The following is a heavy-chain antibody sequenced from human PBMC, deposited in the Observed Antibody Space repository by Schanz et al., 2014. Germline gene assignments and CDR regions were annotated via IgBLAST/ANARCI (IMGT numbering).Heavy chain of an antibody. D-gene: IGHD1-26*01. CDR1: GFPFSDYF. CDR3: ARSRSGFYFDY. J-gene: IGHJ4*02. CDR2: IGNGGVTI. Sequence: QVQLVDSGGGLVKPGGSLRLSCTASGFPFSDYFMAWIRQPPGRGLEWVSYIGNGGVTIYYADSVKGRFTISRDNSKNSLYLQMNSRRAEDTAVYYCARSRSGFYFDYWGQGTLVTVSS. V-gene: IGHV3-11*01.